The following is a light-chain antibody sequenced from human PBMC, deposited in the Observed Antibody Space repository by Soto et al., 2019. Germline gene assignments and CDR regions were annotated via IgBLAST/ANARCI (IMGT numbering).Light chain of an antibody. CDR3: QQYGSSPPRFT. CDR2: GAS. V-gene: IGKV3-20*01. Sequence: EIVLTQSPGTLSLSPGERATLSCRASQSVSSSYFAWYQQKPGQAPRLLFYGASSRATGIPDRFSGSGSGTDFTLTISRLEPEDFAVYYCQQYGSSPPRFTFGGGTKVDI. J-gene: IGKJ4*01. CDR1: QSVSSSY.